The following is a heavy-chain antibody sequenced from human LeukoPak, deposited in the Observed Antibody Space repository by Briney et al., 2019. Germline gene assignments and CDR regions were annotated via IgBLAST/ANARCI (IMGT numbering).Heavy chain of an antibody. J-gene: IGHJ4*02. CDR1: GYTFTTYA. Sequence: ASVKVSCKASGYTFTTYAMHWVRQAPGQRPEWMGWINGGDGDTRYSQKFQDRVTITRDTSATTAYMELSSLTSEDTAVYFCARADSLGKYYDVWGQGTLVTVSS. CDR3: ARADSLGKYYDV. CDR2: INGGDGDT. D-gene: IGHD3-16*01. V-gene: IGHV1-3*01.